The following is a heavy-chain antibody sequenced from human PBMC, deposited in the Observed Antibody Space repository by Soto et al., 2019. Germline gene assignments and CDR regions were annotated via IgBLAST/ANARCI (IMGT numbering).Heavy chain of an antibody. CDR3: AKDLSITMVRGAPPHFDY. V-gene: IGHV3-30*18. CDR2: ISYDGSNK. D-gene: IGHD3-10*01. J-gene: IGHJ4*02. CDR1: GFTFSSYG. Sequence: QVQLVESGGGVVQPGRSLRLSCAASGFTFSSYGMHWVRQAPGKGLEWVAVISYDGSNKYYADSVKGRFTISRDNSKNPLYLQMNSLRAEDTAVYYCAKDLSITMVRGAPPHFDYWGQGTLVTVSS.